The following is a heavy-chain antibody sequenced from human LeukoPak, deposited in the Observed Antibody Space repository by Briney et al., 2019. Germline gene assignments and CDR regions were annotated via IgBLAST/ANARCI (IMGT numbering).Heavy chain of an antibody. CDR3: ARDGRYYDSSGPNWFDF. V-gene: IGHV1-8*03. J-gene: IGHJ5*01. CDR1: GYTFTSYD. Sequence: GASVKVSCKASGYTFTSYDINWVRQATGQGLEWMGWMNPNSGNTGYAQKFQGRVTITRNTSISTAYMELSSLRSEDTAVYYCARDGRYYDSSGPNWFDFWGQGTLVTVSS. D-gene: IGHD3-22*01. CDR2: MNPNSGNT.